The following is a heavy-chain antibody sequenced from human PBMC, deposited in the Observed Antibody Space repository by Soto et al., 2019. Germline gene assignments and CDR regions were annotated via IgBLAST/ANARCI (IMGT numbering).Heavy chain of an antibody. J-gene: IGHJ6*02. Sequence: GGSLRLSCAASGFTFSSYGTHWVRQAPGKGLEWVAVIWYDGSNKYYADSVKGRFTISRDNSKNTLYLQMNSLRAEDTAVYYCARVHLGAYGDGNYYYYGMDVWGQGTTVTVSS. V-gene: IGHV3-33*01. CDR3: ARVHLGAYGDGNYYYYGMDV. CDR1: GFTFSSYG. D-gene: IGHD3-16*01. CDR2: IWYDGSNK.